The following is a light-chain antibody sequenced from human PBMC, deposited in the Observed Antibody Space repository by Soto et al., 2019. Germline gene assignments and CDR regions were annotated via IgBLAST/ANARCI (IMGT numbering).Light chain of an antibody. CDR2: GAS. J-gene: IGKJ3*01. Sequence: EIVMTQSPVTLSVSPGERATLSCRAGQSVSDNLAWYQQKPGQAPRLLIYGASTRATGIPARFSGSGSGTEFTLTISSLQSEDFAVYYCQHCDYLPIFGPGTTVDF. V-gene: IGKV3D-15*01. CDR3: QHCDYLPI. CDR1: QSVSDN.